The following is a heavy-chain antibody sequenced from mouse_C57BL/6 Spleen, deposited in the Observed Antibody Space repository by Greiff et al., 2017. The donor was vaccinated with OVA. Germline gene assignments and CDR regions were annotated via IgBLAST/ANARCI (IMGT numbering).Heavy chain of an antibody. D-gene: IGHD4-1*01. CDR3: ARGGNWDRGYFDV. CDR2: IDPSDSYT. V-gene: IGHV1-59*01. Sequence: QVQLKQPGAELVRPGTSVKLSCKASGYTFTSYWMHWVKQRPGQGLEWIGVIDPSDSYTNYNQKFKGKATLTVDTSSSTAYMQLSSLTSEDSAVYYCARGGNWDRGYFDVWGTGTTVTVSS. J-gene: IGHJ1*03. CDR1: GYTFTSYW.